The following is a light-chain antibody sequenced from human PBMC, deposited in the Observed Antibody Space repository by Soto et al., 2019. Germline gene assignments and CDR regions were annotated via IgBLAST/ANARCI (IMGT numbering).Light chain of an antibody. CDR1: SSNIGAGYD. Sequence: QSVLTQPPSVSGAPGQRVTISCTGSSSNIGAGYDVYWYQQLPGTPPKLLIYDSSNRPSGVPDRFSGSKSGTSASLAITGLQAEDEADYFCQSYDSSLSGVLFGGGTKVTV. CDR3: QSYDSSLSGVL. V-gene: IGLV1-40*01. J-gene: IGLJ2*01. CDR2: DSS.